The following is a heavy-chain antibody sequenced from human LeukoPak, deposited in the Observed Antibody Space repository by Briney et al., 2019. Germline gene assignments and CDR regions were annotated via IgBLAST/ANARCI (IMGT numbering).Heavy chain of an antibody. CDR3: ARGDAYCSGGSCHSGNFDQ. CDR2: ISGYNGNT. D-gene: IGHD2-15*01. CDR1: GYTSTSYG. V-gene: IGHV1-18*04. J-gene: IGHJ4*02. Sequence: GASVKVSCKASGYTSTSYGISWVRQAPGQGLEWIGWISGYNGNTNYAQKLQGRVTMTTDTSTSTAYMELRSLSSDDTAVYYCARGDAYCSGGSCHSGNFDQWGQGTLVTVSS.